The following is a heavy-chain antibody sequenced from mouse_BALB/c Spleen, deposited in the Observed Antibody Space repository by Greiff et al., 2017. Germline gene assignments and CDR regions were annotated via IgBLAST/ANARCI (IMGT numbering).Heavy chain of an antibody. CDR1: GYSITSDYA. Sequence: EVQLQQSGPGLVKPSQSLSLTCTVTGYSITSDYAWNWIRQFPGNKLEWMGYISYSGSTSYNPSLKSRISITRDTSKNQFFLQLNSVTTEDTATYYCAREDYGAFAYWGQGTLVTVSA. CDR3: AREDYGAFAY. CDR2: ISYSGST. V-gene: IGHV3-2*02. J-gene: IGHJ3*01. D-gene: IGHD1-1*01.